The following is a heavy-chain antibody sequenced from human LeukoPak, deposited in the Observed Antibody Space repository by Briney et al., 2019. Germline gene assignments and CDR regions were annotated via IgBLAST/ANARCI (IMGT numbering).Heavy chain of an antibody. V-gene: IGHV3-23*01. CDR3: ARARNYASNWFDP. D-gene: IGHD1-7*01. CDR2: VSGSGSST. J-gene: IGHJ5*02. CDR1: GFTFSSYG. Sequence: PGGSLRLSCAASGFTFSSYGMTWVRQAPGKGLEWVSGVSGSGSSTKHADSVKGRFTISRDNAKNTLYLQMNSLRAEDTAVYYCARARNYASNWFDPWGQGTLVTVSS.